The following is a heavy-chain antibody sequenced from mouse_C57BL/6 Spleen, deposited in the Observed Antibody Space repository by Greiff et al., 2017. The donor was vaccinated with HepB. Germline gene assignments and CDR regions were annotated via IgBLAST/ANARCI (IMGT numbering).Heavy chain of an antibody. D-gene: IGHD2-4*01. Sequence: EVQLKESGAELVRPGASVKLSCTASGFNIKDDYMHWVKQRPEQGLEWIGWIDPENGDTEYASKFQGKATITADTSSNTAYLQLSSLTSEDTAVYYCTTGGYDYDDGAWFAYWGQGTLVTVSA. CDR1: GFNIKDDY. J-gene: IGHJ3*01. CDR2: IDPENGDT. V-gene: IGHV14-4*01. CDR3: TTGGYDYDDGAWFAY.